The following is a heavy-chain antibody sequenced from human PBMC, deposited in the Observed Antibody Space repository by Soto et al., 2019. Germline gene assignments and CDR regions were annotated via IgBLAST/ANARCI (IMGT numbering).Heavy chain of an antibody. V-gene: IGHV3-21*01. CDR3: ARDPSLYDSSGYHDFDY. CDR2: ISSSSSYI. CDR1: GFTFSSYS. Sequence: LRLSCAASGFTFSSYSMNWVRQAPGKGLEWVSSISSSSSYIYYADSVKGRFTISRDNAKNSLYLQMNSLRAEDTAVYYCARDPSLYDSSGYHDFDYWGQGTLVTVSS. D-gene: IGHD3-22*01. J-gene: IGHJ4*02.